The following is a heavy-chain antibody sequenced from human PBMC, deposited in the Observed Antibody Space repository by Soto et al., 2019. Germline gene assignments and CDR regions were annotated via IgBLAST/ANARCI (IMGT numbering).Heavy chain of an antibody. D-gene: IGHD2-21*02. CDR2: VYPSGGHT. J-gene: IGHJ4*02. V-gene: IGHV1-46*01. Sequence: QVQLMQSGAEVKKPGASVKVSCKASGDTFTDYYIHWVRQAPGQGLEWMGTVYPSGGHTTYAQHFLGRVTMTRDTSTSTLYMELISLTSDAAAIYYCARGGHVVVVTAALDYWGQGTLVTVSS. CDR1: GDTFTDYY. CDR3: ARGGHVVVVTAALDY.